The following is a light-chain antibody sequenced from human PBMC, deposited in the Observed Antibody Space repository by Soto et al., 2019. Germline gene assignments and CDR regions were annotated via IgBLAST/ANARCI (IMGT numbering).Light chain of an antibody. J-gene: IGKJ1*01. Sequence: EIVLTQSPATLSVSPGDRATLSCRASQSVNSNLAWYHLKPGQPPRLLIYDASNRATGIPARFSGSGSGTDFTLTISSLQSEDFTVYYCQQYNKWPLTFGQGTKVDIK. CDR3: QQYNKWPLT. CDR2: DAS. CDR1: QSVNSN. V-gene: IGKV3D-15*01.